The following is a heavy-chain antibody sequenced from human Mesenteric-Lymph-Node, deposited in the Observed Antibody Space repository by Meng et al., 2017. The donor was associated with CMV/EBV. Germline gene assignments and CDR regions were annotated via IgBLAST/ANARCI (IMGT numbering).Heavy chain of an antibody. CDR3: VSEPYDTLTGLPGWYFDT. D-gene: IGHD3-9*01. Sequence: GESLKISCAASGFTFSDYEMNWVRQAPGKGLEWVSSISSSGSWIYYADSVKGRFTISRDNAKNSLYLQMNSLRPEDTAVYYCVSEPYDTLTGLPGWYFDTWGQGALVTVSS. J-gene: IGHJ4*02. CDR2: ISSSGSWI. V-gene: IGHV3-21*06. CDR1: GFTFSDYE.